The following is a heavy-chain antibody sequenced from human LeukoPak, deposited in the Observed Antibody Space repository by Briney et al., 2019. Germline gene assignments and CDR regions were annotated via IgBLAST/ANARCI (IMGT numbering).Heavy chain of an antibody. Sequence: GGSLRLSCAASGFTFSSYWMHWVRQAPGKGLVWVSRINTDGSSTSYADSVKGRFTISRDNAKNTLYLQMNSLRAEDTAVYYCARDPGVAPPVDYWGQGTLVTVSS. V-gene: IGHV3-74*01. CDR1: GFTFSSYW. J-gene: IGHJ4*02. D-gene: IGHD2-15*01. CDR3: ARDPGVAPPVDY. CDR2: INTDGSST.